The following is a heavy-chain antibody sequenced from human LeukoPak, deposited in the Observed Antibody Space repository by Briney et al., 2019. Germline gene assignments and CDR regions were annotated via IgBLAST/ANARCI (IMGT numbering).Heavy chain of an antibody. V-gene: IGHV4-59*01. CDR3: ARANCSGGSCYVDGAFDI. D-gene: IGHD2-15*01. CDR2: IYYSGST. Sequence: PSEALSLTCTVSGVSISSYYWSWIRQPPGKGLEWIGYIYYSGSTNYNPSLKSRVTISVDTSKNQFPLKLSSVTAADTAVYYCARANCSGGSCYVDGAFDIWGQGTMVTVSS. CDR1: GVSISSYY. J-gene: IGHJ3*02.